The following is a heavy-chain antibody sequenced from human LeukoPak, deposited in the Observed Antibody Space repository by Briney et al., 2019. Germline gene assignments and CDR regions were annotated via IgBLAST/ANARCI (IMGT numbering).Heavy chain of an antibody. CDR2: IWHSGST. CDR1: GGSISSNNW. J-gene: IGHJ3*02. CDR3: ASRYFYGSTRRGI. Sequence: SETLSLTCAVSGGSISSNNWWIWVRQPPGKGLEWIGEIWHSGSTNYNPSLKSRVTISVDKSKNQFSLKLTSVTAADTAVYYCASRYFYGSTRRGIWGQGTMVTVSS. D-gene: IGHD3-10*01. V-gene: IGHV4-4*02.